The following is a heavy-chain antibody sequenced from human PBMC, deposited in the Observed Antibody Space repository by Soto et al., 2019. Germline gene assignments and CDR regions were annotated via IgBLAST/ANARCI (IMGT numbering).Heavy chain of an antibody. J-gene: IGHJ4*02. CDR3: ARDSLAAYYDFWSGYYIDY. CDR1: GYTFTSYY. Sequence: ASVKVSCKASGYTFTSYYMHWVRQAPGQGLEWMGIINPSGGSTSYAQKFQGRVTMTRDTSTSTVYMELSSLRSEDTAVYYCARDSLAAYYDFWSGYYIDYWGQGTLVNAPQ. V-gene: IGHV1-46*01. D-gene: IGHD3-3*01. CDR2: INPSGGST.